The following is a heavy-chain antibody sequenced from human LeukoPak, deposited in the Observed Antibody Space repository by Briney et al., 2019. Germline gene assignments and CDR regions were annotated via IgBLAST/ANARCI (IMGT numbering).Heavy chain of an antibody. CDR1: GFAFRDYA. J-gene: IGHJ4*02. CDR2: INENDGGT. Sequence: GSLRLSCAASGFAFRDYAMNWVRQAPGKGLEWVSSINENDGGTSYADSVKGRFTISRDNSRDTLYLQMNSLRDEDTAVYYCARDHGYDLASHWGQGTLVTVSS. V-gene: IGHV3-23*01. CDR3: ARDHGYDLASH. D-gene: IGHD5-12*01.